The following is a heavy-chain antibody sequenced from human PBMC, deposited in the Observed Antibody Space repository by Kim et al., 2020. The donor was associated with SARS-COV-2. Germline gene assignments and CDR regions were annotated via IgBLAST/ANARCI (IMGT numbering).Heavy chain of an antibody. D-gene: IGHD3-10*01. CDR1: GGSISSYY. J-gene: IGHJ4*02. CDR3: ARVKVREANFAVIAEYYFEC. CDR2: IYYSGST. Sequence: SETLSLTCTVSGGSISSYYWSWIRQPPGKGLEWIGHIYYSGSTNYNPSLKSRVTISVDTSKNQFSLKLSSVTAADTAVYYCARVKVREANFAVIAEYYFECWGQGTLVTVSS. V-gene: IGHV4-59*01.